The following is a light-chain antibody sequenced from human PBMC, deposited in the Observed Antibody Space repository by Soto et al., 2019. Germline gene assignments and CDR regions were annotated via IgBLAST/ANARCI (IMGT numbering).Light chain of an antibody. CDR1: QVIRTD. CDR3: LHDHNYPWT. CDR2: GAS. J-gene: IGKJ1*01. V-gene: IGKV1-6*01. Sequence: AIQMTQSPSSLSASVGDRVTITCRASQVIRTDLGWYQQKPGKAPKLLIYGASNLQNGVPSRFSGSGSGTDFTLTITSLQPEDFATYYCLHDHNYPWTFGQGTKVDIK.